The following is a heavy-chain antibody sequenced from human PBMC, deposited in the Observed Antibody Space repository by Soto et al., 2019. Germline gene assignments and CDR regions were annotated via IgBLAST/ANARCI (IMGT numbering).Heavy chain of an antibody. Sequence: KTSETLSLTCTVSGGSISSYYWSWIRQPPGKGLEWIGYIYYSGSTNYNPSLKSRVTISVDTSKNQFSLKLSSVTAADTAVYYCARDYMTTRLGIYYYYYYGMDVWGQGTTVTVSS. CDR3: ARDYMTTRLGIYYYYYYGMDV. D-gene: IGHD4-17*01. J-gene: IGHJ6*02. V-gene: IGHV4-59*01. CDR2: IYYSGST. CDR1: GGSISSYY.